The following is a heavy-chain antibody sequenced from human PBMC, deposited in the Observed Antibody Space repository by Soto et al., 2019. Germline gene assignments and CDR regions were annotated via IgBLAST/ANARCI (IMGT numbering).Heavy chain of an antibody. V-gene: IGHV1-69*06. CDR3: ARGVYGSGNYYTGPSAFDI. CDR2: TIPVFNTA. D-gene: IGHD3-10*01. J-gene: IGHJ3*02. Sequence: QVQLEQSGAEVKKPGSSVKVSCKASGATLSDHGVAWLRQAPGQGLEWMGGTIPVFNTAKYAQKFQGRVTVTADKFTNIAYMELSSLRSEDTAFYFCARGVYGSGNYYTGPSAFDIWGQGTMVIVSS. CDR1: GATLSDHG.